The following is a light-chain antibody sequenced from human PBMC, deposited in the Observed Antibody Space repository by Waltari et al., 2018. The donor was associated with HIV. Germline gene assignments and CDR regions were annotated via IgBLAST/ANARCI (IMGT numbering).Light chain of an antibody. CDR3: QQYDNLPS. Sequence: DIQITQSPSSLSASVGDRVPITSQASQDINNYLNWYQPTPGKAPKLLIYDASNLETGGPSRFRRSGAGTDVTFTISNLQAEDIATYYGQQYDNLPSFGGGTKVEIK. V-gene: IGKV1-33*01. J-gene: IGKJ4*01. CDR1: QDINNY. CDR2: DAS.